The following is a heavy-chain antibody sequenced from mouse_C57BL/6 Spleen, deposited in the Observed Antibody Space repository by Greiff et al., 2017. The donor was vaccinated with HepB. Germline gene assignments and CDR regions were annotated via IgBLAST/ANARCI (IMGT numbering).Heavy chain of an antibody. CDR2: ISYDGSN. J-gene: IGHJ4*01. CDR3: ARVRDSVYDGFYYAMDY. V-gene: IGHV3-6*01. Sequence: EVKLLESGPGLVKPSQSLSLTCSVTGYSITSGYYWNWIRQFPGNKLEWMGYISYDGSNNYNPSLKNRISITRDTSKNQFVLKLNSVTTEDTATYYCARVRDSVYDGFYYAMDYWGQGTSVTVSS. CDR1: GYSITSGYY. D-gene: IGHD2-3*01.